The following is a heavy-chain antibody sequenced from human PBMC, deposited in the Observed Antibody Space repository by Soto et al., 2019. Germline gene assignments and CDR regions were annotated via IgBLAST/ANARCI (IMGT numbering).Heavy chain of an antibody. CDR2: IYYSGTT. CDR3: ARVAYSSGLYYFDY. Sequence: SETLSLTCTVSGGSITSYYCGWIRQPPGKGLEWIGHIYYSGTTNYNPSLKSRVTMSVDTSKNQFSLKPTSVTAADTAVYYCARVAYSSGLYYFDYWGHGTLVTVSS. D-gene: IGHD6-19*01. J-gene: IGHJ4*01. V-gene: IGHV4-59*01. CDR1: GGSITSYY.